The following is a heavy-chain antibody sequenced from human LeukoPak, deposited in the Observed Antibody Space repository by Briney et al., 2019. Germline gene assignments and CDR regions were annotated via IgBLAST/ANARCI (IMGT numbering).Heavy chain of an antibody. D-gene: IGHD3-9*01. J-gene: IGHJ6*02. CDR1: GGSISSSNW. V-gene: IGHV4-4*02. CDR3: ARRHRGYDILTGYWSMDV. CDR2: IYHSGST. Sequence: SETLSLTCAVSGGSISSSNWWSWVRQPPGKGLEWIGEIYHSGSTNYNPSLKSRVTISVDKSKNQFSLKLSSVTAADTAVYYCARRHRGYDILTGYWSMDVWGQGTTVTVSS.